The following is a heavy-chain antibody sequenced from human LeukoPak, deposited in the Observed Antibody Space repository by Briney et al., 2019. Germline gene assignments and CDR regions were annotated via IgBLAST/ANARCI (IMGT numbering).Heavy chain of an antibody. CDR2: IKEDGSQK. J-gene: IGHJ3*02. V-gene: IGHV3-7*01. D-gene: IGHD3-16*01. CDR1: RFTFSSSW. Sequence: GGFLRLSCAASRFTFSSSWMAWVRQAPGKGLEWVATIKEDGSQKYYVDFVKGRFTISRDNAKNSLFLQMNSLRVEDTAVYFCVRNLAYDSFDIWGQGTMVTVSS. CDR3: VRNLAYDSFDI.